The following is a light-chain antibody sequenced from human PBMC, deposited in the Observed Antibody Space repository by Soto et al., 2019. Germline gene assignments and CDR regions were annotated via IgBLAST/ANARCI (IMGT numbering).Light chain of an antibody. V-gene: IGLV2-23*02. CDR1: SSDVGSYNL. Sequence: QSALTQPASVSGSPGQSITISCTGTSSDVGSYNLVSWYQQHPGKAPKLMIYEVSKRPSGVSSRFSGSKSGNTASLTISGLQAEDEADYYCCSYTGSSTSVVFGGGTKVTVL. CDR3: CSYTGSSTSVV. CDR2: EVS. J-gene: IGLJ2*01.